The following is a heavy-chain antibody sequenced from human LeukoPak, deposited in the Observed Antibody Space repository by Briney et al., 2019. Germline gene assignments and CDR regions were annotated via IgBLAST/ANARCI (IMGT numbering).Heavy chain of an antibody. CDR3: XXXRRPNSYSSSWLDY. Sequence: GGSLRLSCAASGFTFSSYAMSWVRQAPGKGLEWVSAISGSGGSTYYADSVKGRFTISRDNSKNTLYLQMNSLRAEDTAVYYCXXXRRPNSYSSSWLDYWGQGTLITVSS. J-gene: IGHJ4*02. V-gene: IGHV3-23*01. D-gene: IGHD6-13*01. CDR2: ISGSGGST. CDR1: GFTFSSYA.